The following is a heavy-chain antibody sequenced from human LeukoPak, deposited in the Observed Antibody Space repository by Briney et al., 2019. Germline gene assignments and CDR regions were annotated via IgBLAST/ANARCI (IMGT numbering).Heavy chain of an antibody. Sequence: SETLSLTCIVSGGSISSGGYYWSWIRQHPGKGLEWIGYIYYSGSTYYNPSLKSRVTISVDTSKNQFSLKLSSVTAADTSVYYCARAPRSYYDSSGYYWPSGAFDIWGQGTMVTVSS. D-gene: IGHD3-22*01. V-gene: IGHV4-31*03. CDR3: ARAPRSYYDSSGYYWPSGAFDI. J-gene: IGHJ3*02. CDR2: IYYSGST. CDR1: GGSISSGGYY.